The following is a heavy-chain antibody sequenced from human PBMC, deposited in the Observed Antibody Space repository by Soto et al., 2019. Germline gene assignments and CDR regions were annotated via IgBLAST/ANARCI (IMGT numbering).Heavy chain of an antibody. Sequence: QVQLQQWGAGLLKPSETLSLTCAVYGGSFTNYYWSWIRQPPGKGLEWIGEINHIGNTNYNPSLKSRVTLSVDTSKTQISLKVNSLNATDTAVYFCASSPFFRLWGQGTLVIVSS. CDR2: INHIGNT. V-gene: IGHV4-34*01. CDR3: ASSPFFRL. D-gene: IGHD2-21*01. J-gene: IGHJ4*02. CDR1: GGSFTNYY.